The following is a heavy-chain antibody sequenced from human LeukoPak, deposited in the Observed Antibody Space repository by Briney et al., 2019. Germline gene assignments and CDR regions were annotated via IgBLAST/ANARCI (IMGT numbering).Heavy chain of an antibody. CDR3: ARQRMTTVTTTKDY. CDR1: GGSISGSSYY. D-gene: IGHD4-17*01. J-gene: IGHJ4*02. V-gene: IGHV4-39*01. CDR2: IYYSGST. Sequence: SETLSLTCTVSGGSISGSSYYWGWIRQPPGKGLEWIGSIYYSGSTYYNPSLKSRVTISVDTSKNQFSLKLSSVTAADTAVYYCARQRMTTVTTTKDYWGQGTLVTASS.